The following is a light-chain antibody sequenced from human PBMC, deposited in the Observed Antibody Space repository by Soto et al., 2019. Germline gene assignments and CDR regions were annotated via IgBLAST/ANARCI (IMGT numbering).Light chain of an antibody. CDR3: MQALQTPFT. J-gene: IGKJ3*01. Sequence: DIVMTQSPLSLPVTAGEPASISCRSSQRLLHTNGYNYVDWYLKKPGQSPKLLIYLGSNRASGVPDRFSGSGSGTDFTLQISRVEAEDVGVYYCMQALQTPFTFGPGIKVDIK. CDR1: QRLLHTNGYNY. V-gene: IGKV2-28*01. CDR2: LGS.